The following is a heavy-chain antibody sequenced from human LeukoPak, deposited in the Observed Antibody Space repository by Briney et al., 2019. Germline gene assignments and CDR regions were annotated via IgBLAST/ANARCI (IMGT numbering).Heavy chain of an antibody. J-gene: IGHJ5*02. D-gene: IGHD2-8*01. CDR2: INHRKST. Sequence: SETLSLTCAVYGGSFSGYYWSWIRQPPGKGLEWIEEINHRKSTNYNPSLKSRVTISVDTSKNQFSLKLSSVTAADTAVYYCARGPRIVLMVYASAANWFDPWGQGTLVTVSA. CDR3: ARGPRIVLMVYASAANWFDP. CDR1: GGSFSGYY. V-gene: IGHV4-34*01.